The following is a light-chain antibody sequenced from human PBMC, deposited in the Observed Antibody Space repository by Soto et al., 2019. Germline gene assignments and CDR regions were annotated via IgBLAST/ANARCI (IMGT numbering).Light chain of an antibody. CDR2: DVS. J-gene: IGLJ1*01. V-gene: IGLV2-14*01. Sequence: QSALTQPASVSGSPGQSITISCTGTSSDVGGYNYVSWYQQHPGKAPKLMIYDVSDRPSGLSNRFSGSKSGNTASLTISGLQAEDDADYYCSSSTGSGTRVFGTGTKLTVL. CDR3: SSSTGSGTRV. CDR1: SSDVGGYNY.